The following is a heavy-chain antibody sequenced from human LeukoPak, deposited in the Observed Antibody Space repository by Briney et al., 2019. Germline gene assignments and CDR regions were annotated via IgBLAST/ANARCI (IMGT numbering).Heavy chain of an antibody. CDR1: GFIFSNYS. V-gene: IGHV3-48*02. Sequence: GGSLRLSCTASGFIFSNYSMNWVRQAPGKGLEWISYISSSSSTIYYADSVKGRFTISRDNAKNSLYLHMNSLRDEDTAVYYCARDVPTVSPYCFDFWGQGTLVTVSS. J-gene: IGHJ4*02. D-gene: IGHD4-4*01. CDR3: ARDVPTVSPYCFDF. CDR2: ISSSSSTI.